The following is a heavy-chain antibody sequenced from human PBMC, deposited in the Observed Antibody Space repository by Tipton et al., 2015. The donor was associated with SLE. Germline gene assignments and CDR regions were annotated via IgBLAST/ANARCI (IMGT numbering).Heavy chain of an antibody. CDR2: IYHSGST. CDR3: ARLTIFGVVIIGNYYYYMDV. Sequence: TLSLTCTVSGGSISSSSYYWGWIRQPPGKGLEWIGSIYHSGSTNYNPSLKSRVTISVDTSKNQFSLKLSSVTAADTAVYYCARLTIFGVVIIGNYYYYMDVWGKGTTVTVSS. D-gene: IGHD3-3*01. J-gene: IGHJ6*03. CDR1: GGSISSSSYY. V-gene: IGHV4-39*07.